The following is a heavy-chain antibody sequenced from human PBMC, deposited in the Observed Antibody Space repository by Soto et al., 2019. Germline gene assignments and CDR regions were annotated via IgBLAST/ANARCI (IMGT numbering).Heavy chain of an antibody. V-gene: IGHV1-8*01. Sequence: QVQLVQSGAEVKKPGASVKVSCKASGYTFTSYDINWVRQATGQGLEWMGWMNPNSGNTGYAQKFQGRVTMTRNTSISTAYMELSSLRSEDTAVYYCARVKTASYSRRVELRLSSRGVNWFDPWGQGTLVTVSS. CDR3: ARVKTASYSRRVELRLSSRGVNWFDP. D-gene: IGHD1-7*01. CDR2: MNPNSGNT. J-gene: IGHJ5*02. CDR1: GYTFTSYD.